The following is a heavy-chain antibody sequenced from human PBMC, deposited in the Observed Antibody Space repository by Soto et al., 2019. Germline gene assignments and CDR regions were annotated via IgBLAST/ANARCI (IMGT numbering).Heavy chain of an antibody. CDR1: GGTFSSYA. Sequence: ASVKVSCKASGGTFSSYAISWVRQAPGQGLEWMGGIIPIFGTANYAQKFQGRVTITADESTSTAYMELSSLRSEDTAVYYCARSYSSSAIYYYYYGMDVWGQGTTVTVSS. V-gene: IGHV1-69*13. CDR2: IIPIFGTA. CDR3: ARSYSSSAIYYYYYGMDV. J-gene: IGHJ6*02. D-gene: IGHD6-13*01.